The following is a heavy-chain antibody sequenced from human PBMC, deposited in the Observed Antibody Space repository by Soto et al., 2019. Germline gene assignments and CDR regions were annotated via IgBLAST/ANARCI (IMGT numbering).Heavy chain of an antibody. D-gene: IGHD6-19*01. V-gene: IGHV4-61*01. CDR2: NYYSGST. J-gene: IGHJ4*02. CDR1: GGSVSSGRFY. CDR3: ARSGSGSGWL. Sequence: QVQLQESGPGLVKPSETLSLTCTVSGGSVSSGRFYWSWIRQPPGKGLEWIGYNYYSGSTKYNSSLRSRVTISVDTSKNQFSLKLTSVTAADTAVYYCARSGSGSGWLGGQGTLVTVSS.